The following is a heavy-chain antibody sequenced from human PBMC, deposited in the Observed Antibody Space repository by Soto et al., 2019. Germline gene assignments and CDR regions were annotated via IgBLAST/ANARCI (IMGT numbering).Heavy chain of an antibody. CDR1: GYTFTRYY. CDR3: ARDITREGDYSDRSGYYLDY. D-gene: IGHD3-22*01. J-gene: IGHJ4*02. V-gene: IGHV1-46*01. Sequence: GXSVKVSCKASGYTFTRYYMHWVRQATGQGLEWMGIINPSDDATSYAEKFQGRLTMTKDTSTSTVYMEMSSLRSEDTAVYYCARDITREGDYSDRSGYYLDYWGQGTLVTVSS. CDR2: INPSDDAT.